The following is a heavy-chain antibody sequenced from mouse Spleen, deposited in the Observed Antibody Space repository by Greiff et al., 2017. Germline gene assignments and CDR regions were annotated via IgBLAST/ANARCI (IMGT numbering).Heavy chain of an antibody. CDR2: ISYDGSN. V-gene: IGHV3-6*01. CDR1: GYSITSGYY. J-gene: IGHJ2*01. D-gene: IGHD1-1*01. Sequence: EVQLQQSGPGLVKPSQSLSLTCSVTGYSITSGYYWNWIRQFPGNKLEWMGYISYDGSNNYNPSLKNRISITRDTSKNQFFLKLNSVTTEDTATYYCARDWDYGSSYAGNYWGQGTTLTVSS. CDR3: ARDWDYGSSYAGNY.